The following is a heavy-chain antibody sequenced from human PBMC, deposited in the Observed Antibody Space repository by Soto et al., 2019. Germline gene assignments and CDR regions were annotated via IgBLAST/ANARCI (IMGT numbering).Heavy chain of an antibody. CDR2: ISHDGRNE. J-gene: IGHJ4*02. CDR1: GFTFSSYA. CDR3: ARAPSFVGHLDF. Sequence: QVQLVESGGGVVQPGRSLRLSCAASGFTFSSYAMHWVRQAPVKGLDWVAVISHDGRNEYFADSVKGRFTISRDNSKNTLYLEMNSLRIEDTAVYYCARAPSFVGHLDFWGQGTLVTVSS. V-gene: IGHV3-30*04. D-gene: IGHD3-10*01.